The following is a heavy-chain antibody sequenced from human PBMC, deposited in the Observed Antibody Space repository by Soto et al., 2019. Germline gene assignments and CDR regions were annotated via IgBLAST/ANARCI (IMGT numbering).Heavy chain of an antibody. Sequence: QVQLQQWGAGLLKPSETLSLTCAVYGGSFSGYYWSWIRQPPGEGLEWIGEINHSRRANYNPSPKSRVTISVATSKNQFSLRLGSVTAADTAVYYCARGWGRIFDYWGQGTLVTVSS. J-gene: IGHJ4*02. CDR1: GGSFSGYY. D-gene: IGHD7-27*01. CDR3: ARGWGRIFDY. V-gene: IGHV4-34*01. CDR2: INHSRRA.